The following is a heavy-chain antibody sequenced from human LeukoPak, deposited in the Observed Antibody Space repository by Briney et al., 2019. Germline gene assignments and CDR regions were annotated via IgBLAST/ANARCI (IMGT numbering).Heavy chain of an antibody. CDR1: GFTFGDYA. D-gene: IGHD3-22*01. V-gene: IGHV3-49*04. Sequence: GGSLRLSCTASGFTFGDYAMNWVRQAPGKGLEWVGFIRRKRYGATTLYAASVYGRFTISRDDSRSLAYLQMNSLKTEDTGVYYCTSSYYVDSSGYGPLDYWGQGTRVTVSS. J-gene: IGHJ4*02. CDR3: TSSYYVDSSGYGPLDY. CDR2: IRRKRYGATT.